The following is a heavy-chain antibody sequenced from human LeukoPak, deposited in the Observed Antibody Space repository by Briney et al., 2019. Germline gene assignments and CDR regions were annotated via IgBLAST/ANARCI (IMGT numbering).Heavy chain of an antibody. D-gene: IGHD1-7*01. Sequence: TGGSLRLSCAASGFTFSSYEMNWVRQAPGKGLEWVSYISSSGSTIYYADSVKGRFTISRDNAKNSLYLQMNSLRAEDTAVYYCARADWNYVFVDYWGQRTLVTVSS. CDR1: GFTFSSYE. V-gene: IGHV3-48*03. CDR2: ISSSGSTI. CDR3: ARADWNYVFVDY. J-gene: IGHJ4*02.